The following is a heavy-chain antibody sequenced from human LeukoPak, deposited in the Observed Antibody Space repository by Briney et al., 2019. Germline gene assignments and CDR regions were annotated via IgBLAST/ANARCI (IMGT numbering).Heavy chain of an antibody. CDR1: GGSISSYY. V-gene: IGHV4-59*08. J-gene: IGHJ4*02. CDR3: ARSRLSSGYSYYFDY. Sequence: SETLSLTCTVSGGSISSYYWSWTRQPPGKGLEWIGYIYYSGSTNYNPSLKSRVTISVDTSKNQFSLKQSSVTAADTAVYYCARSRLSSGYSYYFDYWGQGTLVTVSS. CDR2: IYYSGST. D-gene: IGHD3-22*01.